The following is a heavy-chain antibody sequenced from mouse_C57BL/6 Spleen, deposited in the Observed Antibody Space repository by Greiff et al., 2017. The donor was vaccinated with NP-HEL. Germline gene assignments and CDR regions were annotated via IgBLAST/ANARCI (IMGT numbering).Heavy chain of an antibody. J-gene: IGHJ2*01. CDR1: GYTFTSYW. CDR3: ARPYDGYYDY. CDR2: IYPSDSET. Sequence: QVQLKQPGAELVRPGSSVKLSCKASGYTFTSYWMDWVKQRPGQGLEWIGNIYPSDSETHYNQKFKDKATLTVDKSSSTAYMQLSSLTSEDSAVYYCARPYDGYYDYWGQGTTLTVSS. V-gene: IGHV1-61*01. D-gene: IGHD2-3*01.